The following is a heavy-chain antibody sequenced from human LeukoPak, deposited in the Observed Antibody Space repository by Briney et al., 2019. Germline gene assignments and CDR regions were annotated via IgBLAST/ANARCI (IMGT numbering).Heavy chain of an antibody. CDR1: GFSFSSYP. Sequence: GGSLRLSCDASGFSFSSYPMSWVRQAPGKGLEWVSTIFSSGSTAYYTESVKGRFTISRDNSKNTLYLQMNSLRAEDTAVYYCAKFPGLLNYNDNLHYFDYWDQGTLVTVSS. CDR2: IFSSGSTA. J-gene: IGHJ4*02. D-gene: IGHD3-22*01. CDR3: AKFPGLLNYNDNLHYFDY. V-gene: IGHV3-23*05.